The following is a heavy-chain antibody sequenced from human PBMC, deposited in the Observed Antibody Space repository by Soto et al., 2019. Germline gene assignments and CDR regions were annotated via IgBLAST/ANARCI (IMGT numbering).Heavy chain of an antibody. CDR3: AKIGSSGWVDAFDI. V-gene: IGHV3-9*01. CDR2: ISWHSGSI. Sequence: EVQLVESGGGLVQPGRSLRLSCAASGFTFDDYAMHWVRQAPGKGLEWVSGISWHSGSIGYADSVKGRFTISRDNAKNSLYLQMNSLRAEDTALYYCAKIGSSGWVDAFDIWGQGTMVTVSS. CDR1: GFTFDDYA. J-gene: IGHJ3*02. D-gene: IGHD6-19*01.